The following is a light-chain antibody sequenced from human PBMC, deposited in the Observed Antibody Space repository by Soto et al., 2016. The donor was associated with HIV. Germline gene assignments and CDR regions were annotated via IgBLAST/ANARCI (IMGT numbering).Light chain of an antibody. CDR1: QGINNY. V-gene: IGKV1-16*01. J-gene: IGKJ2*01. CDR3: QQYYNYPNT. Sequence: DIQMTQSPSSLSAAVGDRVTISCRASQGINNYLAWYQQKPGKPPKSLTYGVSGLQSGVPSRFSGSGSGTDFTLTINNLQPEDSATYYCQQYYNYPNTFGQGTKLEIK. CDR2: GVS.